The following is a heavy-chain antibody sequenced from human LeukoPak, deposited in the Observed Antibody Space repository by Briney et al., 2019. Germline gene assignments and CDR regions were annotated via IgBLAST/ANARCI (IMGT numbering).Heavy chain of an antibody. J-gene: IGHJ4*02. CDR1: GFPFGDFA. CDR2: IKTQVYGGTT. V-gene: IGHV3-49*04. D-gene: IGHD1-1*01. Sequence: GGSLRLSCTTSGFPFGDFAMNWVRQAPGKGLEWVGFIKTQVYGGTTEYGASVKGRFTISRDDSRANAYLQMNSLKTEDTAVYFCTRDHRDDWNPGYYFDYWGQGALVTVSS. CDR3: TRDHRDDWNPGYYFDY.